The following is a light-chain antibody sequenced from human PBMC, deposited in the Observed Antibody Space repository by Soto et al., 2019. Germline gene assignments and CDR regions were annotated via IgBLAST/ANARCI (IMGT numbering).Light chain of an antibody. CDR3: QSYDSSLSGSV. V-gene: IGLV1-40*01. J-gene: IGLJ2*01. Sequence: QSVLTQPPSVSGALGQRVTISCTGSSSNIGAGYGVHWYQQLPGTVPKLLIYVNNNRPSGVPDRFSGSKSGTSASLAITGLQAEDEADYYCQSYDSSLSGSVFGGGTKRTVL. CDR2: VNN. CDR1: SSNIGAGYG.